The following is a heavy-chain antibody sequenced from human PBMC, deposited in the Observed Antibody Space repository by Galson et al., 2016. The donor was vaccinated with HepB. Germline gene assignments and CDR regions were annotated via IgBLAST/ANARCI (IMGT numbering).Heavy chain of an antibody. CDR3: ARSTSGGTKDRYFDS. D-gene: IGHD6-25*01. J-gene: IGHJ4*02. V-gene: IGHV5-51*01. Sequence: QSGAEVKKPGESLKISCQGFGYNFPSYWVGWVRQMPGKGLEWMGIIDPRDSDTKYSPSFQGQVSMSADKSINTVYLQWSSLKASDTAIYYCARSTSGGTKDRYFDSWGQGTLVTVSS. CDR2: IDPRDSDT. CDR1: GYNFPSYW.